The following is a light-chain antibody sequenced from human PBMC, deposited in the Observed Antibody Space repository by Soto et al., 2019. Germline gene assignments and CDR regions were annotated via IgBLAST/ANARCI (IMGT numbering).Light chain of an antibody. CDR2: GNS. CDR3: QSHDSSLSGSAV. V-gene: IGLV1-40*01. Sequence: QSVLTQPPSVSGAPGQRVTMSCSGSNSNIGAGYDVHWYQQLPGTAPKLLIYGNSNRPTGVPDRFSGSKSGTSASLAITGLQAEDEAHYYCQSHDSSLSGSAVFGGGTKVTVL. CDR1: NSNIGAGYD. J-gene: IGLJ2*01.